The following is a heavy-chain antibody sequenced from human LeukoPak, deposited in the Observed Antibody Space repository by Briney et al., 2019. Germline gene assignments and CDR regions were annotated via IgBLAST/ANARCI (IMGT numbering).Heavy chain of an antibody. Sequence: GGSLRLSCAASGFTFSSYAMSWVRQAPGKGLEWVSATSGSGGSTYYADSVKGRFTISRDNSKNTLYLQMNSLRADDTAVYYCAKDRAMAGKEFDYWSQGTLVTVSS. J-gene: IGHJ4*02. V-gene: IGHV3-23*01. CDR3: AKDRAMAGKEFDY. D-gene: IGHD6-19*01. CDR1: GFTFSSYA. CDR2: TSGSGGST.